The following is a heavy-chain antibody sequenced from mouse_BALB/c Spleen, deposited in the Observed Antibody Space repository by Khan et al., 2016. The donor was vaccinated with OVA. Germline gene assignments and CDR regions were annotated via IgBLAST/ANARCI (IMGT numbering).Heavy chain of an antibody. CDR2: IYPGSGST. CDR1: GYTFTDNN. D-gene: IGHD1-1*01. CDR3: GRSGYGSLDY. J-gene: IGHJ2*01. Sequence: QVQLKQSGPVLVKPGASVKMSCKAAGYTFTDNNINWVRQRTGQGLEWIGQIYPGSGSTYYHAKFKGKATITADTSSNTAYLQLRSLTSEDSAAYFCGRSGYGSLDYWGQGTTLTVSS. V-gene: IGHV1-77*01.